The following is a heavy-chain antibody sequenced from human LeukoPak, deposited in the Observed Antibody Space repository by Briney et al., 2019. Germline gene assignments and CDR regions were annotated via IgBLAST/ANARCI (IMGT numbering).Heavy chain of an antibody. V-gene: IGHV1-18*01. CDR2: ISTYYGNT. CDR1: GYTFTSYG. J-gene: IGHJ4*02. D-gene: IGHD3-10*01. CDR3: ARVYSTNYYGSGDRPFLFDY. Sequence: ASVKVSCKASGYTFTSYGFSWVRQAPGQGLEWMGWISTYYGNTNYAQKLQDRVTMTTDTATSTAYMELTSLRSDDTAVYYCARVYSTNYYGSGDRPFLFDYWGQGTVVTVSS.